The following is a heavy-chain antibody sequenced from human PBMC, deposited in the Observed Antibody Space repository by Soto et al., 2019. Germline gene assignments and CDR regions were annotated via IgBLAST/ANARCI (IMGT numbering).Heavy chain of an antibody. D-gene: IGHD6-13*01. Sequence: QLQLQESGPGLVKPSETLSLTCTVSGGSISSSSFHWGWIRQPPGKGLEWIGSIYYSGSTYYSPSLMSRVTVSVDTSRNRFSLKLSSVPAADTAVDYCARRERAAGTDWWFDPWGQGTLVTVSS. CDR3: ARRERAAGTDWWFDP. CDR2: IYYSGST. J-gene: IGHJ5*02. V-gene: IGHV4-39*01. CDR1: GGSISSSSFH.